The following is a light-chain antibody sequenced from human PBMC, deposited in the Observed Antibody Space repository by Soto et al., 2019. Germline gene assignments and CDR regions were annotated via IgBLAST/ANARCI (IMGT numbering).Light chain of an antibody. CDR3: QQYNNWPPST. V-gene: IGKV3-15*01. CDR1: QTVYNN. J-gene: IGKJ2*01. CDR2: DAS. Sequence: DIVMTQSPATLSASPGETVTLSCRASQTVYNNLAWYQQKPGQAPRLLIFDASTRATGLPARFSGSGSGTEFTLTISSLQSEDFAVYYCQQYNNWPPSTFGQGTKVDIK.